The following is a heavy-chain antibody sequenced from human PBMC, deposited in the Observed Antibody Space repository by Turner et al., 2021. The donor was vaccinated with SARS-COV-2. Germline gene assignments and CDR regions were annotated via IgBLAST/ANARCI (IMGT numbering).Heavy chain of an antibody. D-gene: IGHD1-26*01. V-gene: IGHV1-2*02. J-gene: IGHJ4*02. CDR2: INLNSGGT. CDR1: AYTFTCYY. CDR3: ARDLAVFSMWEPQYYFDY. Sequence: QVQIVPSGGAVKKPGVSVKFSCKASAYTFTCYYMAWVRQGPGQGLEWMGWINLNSGGTSYAKKYQGTVTMTRDTSVSTAYMELSRQRSDDTAVYYCARDLAVFSMWEPQYYFDYWGRGTLVTVSS.